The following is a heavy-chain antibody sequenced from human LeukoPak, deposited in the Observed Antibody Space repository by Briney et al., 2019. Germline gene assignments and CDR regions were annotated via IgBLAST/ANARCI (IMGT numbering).Heavy chain of an antibody. D-gene: IGHD3-16*01. CDR1: GYTFTYYY. CDR3: ATGRWGVDY. V-gene: IGHV1-2*02. CDR2: ISPNMGGT. J-gene: IGHJ4*02. Sequence: ASVKVSCKASGYTFTYYYMHWVRQAPGQGLECMGWISPNMGGTNYAQKFPGRVTMTRDTSISTASMELSRLRSDDTAVYYCATGRWGVDYWGQGTLVTVSS.